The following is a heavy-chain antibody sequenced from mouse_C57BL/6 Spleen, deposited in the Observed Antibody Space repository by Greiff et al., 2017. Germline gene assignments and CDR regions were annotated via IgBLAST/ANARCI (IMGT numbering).Heavy chain of an antibody. CDR2: ISDGGSYT. V-gene: IGHV5-4*01. CDR1: GFTFSSYA. Sequence: EVQVVESGGGLVKPGGSLKLSCAASGFTFSSYAMSWVRQTPEKRLEWVATISDGGSYTYYPDNVKGRFTISRDNAKNNLYLQMSHLKSEDTAMYYCCGSSYAFDYWGQGTTLTVSS. D-gene: IGHD1-1*01. J-gene: IGHJ2*01. CDR3: CGSSYAFDY.